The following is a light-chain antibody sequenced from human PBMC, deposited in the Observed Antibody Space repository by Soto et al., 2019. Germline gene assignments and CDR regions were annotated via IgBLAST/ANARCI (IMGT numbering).Light chain of an antibody. CDR1: TGPVTSDYY. CDR2: STT. CDR3: LLYYAAAVV. V-gene: IGLV7-43*01. J-gene: IGLJ2*01. Sequence: QAVVTQEPSLTVYPGGTVTLTCASSTGPVTSDYYPNWFQQKPGQAPRALIYSTTKKHSWTPARFSGSLLGGKAALTLSGVQPEVQADHYCLLYYAAAVVFGGGPELAVL.